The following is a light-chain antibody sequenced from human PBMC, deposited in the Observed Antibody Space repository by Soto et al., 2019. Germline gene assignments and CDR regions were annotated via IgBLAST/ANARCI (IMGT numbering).Light chain of an antibody. J-gene: IGKJ1*01. CDR2: GAS. CDR3: QQFRNWPWT. Sequence: EKLMTQSPATLSVSRREEVTLXXRASKSVGTKLAWYQQKPGEPPSXLIHGASSRATGVPARISGSGSGTEFNLTISRVQSEDFAVYYCQQFRNWPWTFGQGTKVDI. V-gene: IGKV3D-15*01. CDR1: KSVGTK.